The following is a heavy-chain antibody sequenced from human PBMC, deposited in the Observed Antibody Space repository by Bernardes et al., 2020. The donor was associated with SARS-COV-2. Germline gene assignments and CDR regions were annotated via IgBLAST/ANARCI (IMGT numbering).Heavy chain of an antibody. CDR3: ARDTHLEWLLSFDY. J-gene: IGHJ4*02. Sequence: ASMKVSCKASGYTFTSYGISWVRQAPGQGLEWMGWISAYNGNTNYAQKLQGRVTMTTDTSTSTAYMELRSLRSDDTAVYYCARDTHLEWLLSFDYWGQGTLVTVSS. V-gene: IGHV1-18*01. CDR2: ISAYNGNT. CDR1: GYTFTSYG. D-gene: IGHD3-3*01.